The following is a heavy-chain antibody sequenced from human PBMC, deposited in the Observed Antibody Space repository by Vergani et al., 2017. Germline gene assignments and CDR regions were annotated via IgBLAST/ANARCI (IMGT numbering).Heavy chain of an antibody. CDR2: IYSGGGT. CDR3: VRIDEGLDP. Sequence: EVQLVESGGGLVQPGGSLRLSCAASGFTFSSYAMNWVRQAPGKGLEWVSVIYSGGGTYYADSVKGRFTISRDNSRNTLYLQMNSLRAEDTAMYYCVRIDEGLDPWGQGTLVTVSS. CDR1: GFTFSSYA. V-gene: IGHV3-66*01. J-gene: IGHJ5*02.